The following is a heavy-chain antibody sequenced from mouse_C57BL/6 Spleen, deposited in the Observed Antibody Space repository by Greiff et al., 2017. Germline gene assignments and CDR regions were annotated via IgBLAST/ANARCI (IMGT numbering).Heavy chain of an antibody. D-gene: IGHD2-5*01. CDR2: INPSNGGT. CDR1: GYTFTSYW. Sequence: VQLKQPGTELVKPGASVKLSCKASGYTFTSYWMHWVKQRPGQGLEWIGNINPSNGGTNYNEKFKSKATLTVDKSSSTAYMQLSSLTSEDSAVYYCAREAYSNYAPFDYWGQGTTLTVSS. J-gene: IGHJ2*01. CDR3: AREAYSNYAPFDY. V-gene: IGHV1-53*01.